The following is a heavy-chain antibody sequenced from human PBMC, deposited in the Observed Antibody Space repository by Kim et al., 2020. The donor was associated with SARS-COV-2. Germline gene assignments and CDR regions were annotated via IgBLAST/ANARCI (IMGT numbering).Heavy chain of an antibody. Sequence: TSYADSVKGGFTTSKDNTKNTMDRQMNRLRAEDTAVYYCAKDSWAGWFDPWGQGTLVTVSS. CDR3: AKDSWAGWFDP. V-gene: IGHV3-23*01. J-gene: IGHJ5*02. CDR2: T. D-gene: IGHD1-26*01.